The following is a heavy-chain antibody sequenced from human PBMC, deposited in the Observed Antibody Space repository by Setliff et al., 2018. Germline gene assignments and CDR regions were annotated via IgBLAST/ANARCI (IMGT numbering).Heavy chain of an antibody. Sequence: GGSLRLSCAASGFTFSSYSMNWVRQAPGKGLEWVSSISSRSSYIYYADSLKGRFTISRDNAKNSPYLQMNSLRAEDTAVYYCASGYLQTNHRIDYWGQGTLVTVSS. CDR3: ASGYLQTNHRIDY. D-gene: IGHD5-12*01. CDR1: GFTFSSYS. CDR2: ISSRSSYI. J-gene: IGHJ4*02. V-gene: IGHV3-21*01.